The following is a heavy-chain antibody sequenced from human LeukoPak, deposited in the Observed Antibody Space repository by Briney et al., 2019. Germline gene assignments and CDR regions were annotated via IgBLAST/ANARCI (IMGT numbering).Heavy chain of an antibody. V-gene: IGHV1-24*01. D-gene: IGHD3-22*01. CDR3: ATLTYYYDSSGPD. Sequence: ASVKVSCKVSGYTLTELSMHWVRQARGKGLEWMGGFDPEDGETIYAQKFQGRVTMTEDTSTDTAYMELSSLRSEDTAVYYCATLTYYYDSSGPDWGQGTLVTVSS. CDR2: FDPEDGET. J-gene: IGHJ4*02. CDR1: GYTLTELS.